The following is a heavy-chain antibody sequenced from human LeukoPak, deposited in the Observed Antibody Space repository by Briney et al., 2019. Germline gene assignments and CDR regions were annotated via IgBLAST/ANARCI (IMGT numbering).Heavy chain of an antibody. J-gene: IGHJ4*02. CDR3: AKLVGFYMIVSHFDY. D-gene: IGHD3-22*01. CDR2: ISGSGGST. CDR1: GFTFSSYA. V-gene: IGHV3-23*01. Sequence: PGGSLRLSCAASGFTFSSYAMSWLRQAPGRGLEWVSGISGSGGSTYYADSVKGRFTISRGNSKNTLYLQMNSLRAEDTAAYYCAKLVGFYMIVSHFDYWGQGTLVTVSS.